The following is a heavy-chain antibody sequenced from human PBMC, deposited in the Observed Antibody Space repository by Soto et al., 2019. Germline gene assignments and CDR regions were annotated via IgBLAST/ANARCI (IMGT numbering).Heavy chain of an antibody. J-gene: IGHJ6*02. V-gene: IGHV3-23*01. Sequence: PGGSLRLSCAASGFTFSSYAMSWVRQAPGKGLEWVSAISGSGGYTYYADSVKGRLTISRDNSKNTLYLQMNTLSAEDTAVYYCAKGGDDCSGGTCYYYYYGMDVWGQGTTVTV. D-gene: IGHD2-15*01. CDR1: GFTFSSYA. CDR2: ISGSGGYT. CDR3: AKGGDDCSGGTCYYYYYGMDV.